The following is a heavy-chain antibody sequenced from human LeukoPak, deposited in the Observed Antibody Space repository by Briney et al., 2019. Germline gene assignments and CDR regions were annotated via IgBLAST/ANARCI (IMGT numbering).Heavy chain of an antibody. CDR2: INHSGST. D-gene: IGHD2-2*01. CDR3: ARVRAASRRTVDP. CDR1: GGSFSGYY. Sequence: PSETLSLTCAVYGGSFSGYYWSWIRQPPGKGLELIGEINHSGSTNYNPSLKSRVTISVDTSKNQFSLKLSSVTAADTAVYYCARVRAASRRTVDPWGQGTLVTVSS. V-gene: IGHV4-34*01. J-gene: IGHJ5*02.